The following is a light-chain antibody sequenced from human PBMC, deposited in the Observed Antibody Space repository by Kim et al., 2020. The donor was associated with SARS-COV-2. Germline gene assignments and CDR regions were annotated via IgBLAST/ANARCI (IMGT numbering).Light chain of an antibody. V-gene: IGLV3-19*01. CDR1: SLKTSY. CDR2: GKD. J-gene: IGLJ2*01. Sequence: ALGQTVKITCQEDSLKTSYATWYQQKPGQAPVLVLYGKDNRPSGIPDRFSGSSSSNTGSLTITGAQAEDEADYYCSSRDTSNSHVVFGGGTQLTVL. CDR3: SSRDTSNSHVV.